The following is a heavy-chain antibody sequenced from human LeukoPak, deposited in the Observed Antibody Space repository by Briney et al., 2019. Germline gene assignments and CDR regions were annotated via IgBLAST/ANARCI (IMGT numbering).Heavy chain of an antibody. V-gene: IGHV4-34*01. Sequence: SETLSLTCAVYGGSFSGYYWSWIRQPPGKGLEWIGEINHSGSTNYNPSLKSRVTISVDTSKNQFSLKLSSVTAADTAVYYCARGSPYAGFGELLSFHTFDYWGQGTLVTVSS. CDR1: GGSFSGYY. CDR2: INHSGST. J-gene: IGHJ4*02. D-gene: IGHD3-10*01. CDR3: ARGSPYAGFGELLSFHTFDY.